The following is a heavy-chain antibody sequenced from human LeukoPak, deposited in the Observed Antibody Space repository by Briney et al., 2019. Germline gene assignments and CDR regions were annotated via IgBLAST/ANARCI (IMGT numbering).Heavy chain of an antibody. Sequence: GGPLRLSCAASGFTFSSYSMNWVRQAPGKGLEWVSSITTSSSYIYYADSVKGRFTISRDNAKNSLYLQMNSLRVEDTAVYYCARHVVGLGFDYWGQGTLVTVSS. CDR3: ARHVVGLGFDY. V-gene: IGHV3-21*01. J-gene: IGHJ4*02. CDR2: ITTSSSYI. CDR1: GFTFSSYS. D-gene: IGHD3-22*01.